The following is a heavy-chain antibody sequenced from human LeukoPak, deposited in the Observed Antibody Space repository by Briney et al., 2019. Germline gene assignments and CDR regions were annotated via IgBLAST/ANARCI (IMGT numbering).Heavy chain of an antibody. CDR3: ASALYSGYYYYYMDV. V-gene: IGHV1-69*05. Sequence: GASVKVSCKASGYTFTSYDISWVRQAPGQELEWMGGIIPIFGTANYAQKFQGRVTITTDESTSTAYMELSSLRSEDTAVYYCASALYSGYYYYYMDVWGKGTTVTVSS. J-gene: IGHJ6*03. CDR2: IIPIFGTA. D-gene: IGHD3-10*02. CDR1: GYTFTSYD.